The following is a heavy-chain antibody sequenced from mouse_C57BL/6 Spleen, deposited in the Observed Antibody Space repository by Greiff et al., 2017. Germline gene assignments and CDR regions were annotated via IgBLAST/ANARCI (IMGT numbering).Heavy chain of an antibody. Sequence: EVKVVESEGGLVQPGSSMKLSCTASGFTFSDYYMAWVRQVPEKGLEWVANINYDGSSTYYLDSLKSRFIISRDNANNILYLQMSSLKSEDTATYYGARGRGRGGSSYGFADGGQGTLVTVSA. CDR1: GFTFSDYY. V-gene: IGHV5-16*01. J-gene: IGHJ3*01. D-gene: IGHD1-1*01. CDR3: ARGRGRGGSSYGFAD. CDR2: INYDGSST.